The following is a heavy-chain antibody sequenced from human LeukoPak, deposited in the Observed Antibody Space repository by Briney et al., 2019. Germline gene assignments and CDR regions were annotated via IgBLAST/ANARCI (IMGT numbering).Heavy chain of an antibody. J-gene: IGHJ4*02. Sequence: MASETLSLTCAVSGGSISSSNWWSWVRQPPGKGLEWIGEIYHSGSTNYNPSLKSRVTISVNKSKNQFSLKLSSVTAADTAVYYCARVTYYDSSGYYGYFDYWGQGTLVTVSS. CDR3: ARVTYYDSSGYYGYFDY. CDR2: IYHSGST. CDR1: GGSISSSNW. D-gene: IGHD3-22*01. V-gene: IGHV4-4*02.